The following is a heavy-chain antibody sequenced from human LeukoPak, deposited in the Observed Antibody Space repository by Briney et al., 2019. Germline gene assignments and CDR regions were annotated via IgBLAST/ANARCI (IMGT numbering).Heavy chain of an antibody. CDR1: GGTFSSYA. CDR2: INPNSGGT. CDR3: ARDFVDIVVVIANRFDP. D-gene: IGHD2-21*01. J-gene: IGHJ5*02. Sequence: ASVKVSCKASGGTFSSYAISWVRQPPGQGPEWMGWINPNSGGTNYAQKFQGRVTMTGDTSISTAYMELSRLRSNDTAVYYCARDFVDIVVVIANRFDPWGQGTLVTVSS. V-gene: IGHV1-2*02.